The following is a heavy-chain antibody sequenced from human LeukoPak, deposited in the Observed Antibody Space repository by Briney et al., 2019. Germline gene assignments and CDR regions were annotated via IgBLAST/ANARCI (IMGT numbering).Heavy chain of an antibody. Sequence: SQTLSLTCAISGDSVSSNSAAWNWIRQSPSRGLEWLGRTYYRSKWYNDYAVSVKSRITINPDTSKNQFSLQLNSVTPEDTVVYYCARIAAPRTTVTKVFDIGGQGKMVTVSS. CDR1: GDSVSSNSAA. V-gene: IGHV6-1*01. D-gene: IGHD4-17*01. CDR2: TYYRSKWYN. CDR3: ARIAAPRTTVTKVFDI. J-gene: IGHJ3*02.